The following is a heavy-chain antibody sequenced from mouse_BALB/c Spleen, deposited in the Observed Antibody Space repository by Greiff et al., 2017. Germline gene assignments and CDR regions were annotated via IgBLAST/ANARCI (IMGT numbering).Heavy chain of an antibody. CDR2: ISSGGST. CDR1: GFTFSSYA. CDR3: ARRRGAMDY. V-gene: IGHV5-6-5*01. Sequence: DVKLVESGGGLVKPGGSLKLSCAASGFTFSSYAMSWVRQTPEKRLEWVASISSGGSTYYPDSVKGRFTISRDNAKNTLYLQMSSLKSEDTAMYYCARRRGAMDYWGQGTSVTVSS. J-gene: IGHJ4*01.